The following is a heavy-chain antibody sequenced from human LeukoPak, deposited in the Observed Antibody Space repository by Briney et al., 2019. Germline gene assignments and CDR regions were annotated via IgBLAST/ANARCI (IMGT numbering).Heavy chain of an antibody. V-gene: IGHV4-59*08. CDR3: ARHDYYYYYMDV. CDR1: GVSVSSYY. CDR2: IYSSGSS. J-gene: IGHJ6*03. Sequence: SETLSLTCTVSGVSVSSYYWSWLRQSPGKGLEWIGYIYSSGSSNYNPSLKSRVTISVDTSKSQFSLELSSVTAADTAVYFCARHDYYYYYMDVWGKGTTVTVSS.